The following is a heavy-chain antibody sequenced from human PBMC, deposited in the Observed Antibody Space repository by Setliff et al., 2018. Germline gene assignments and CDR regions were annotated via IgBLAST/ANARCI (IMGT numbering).Heavy chain of an antibody. V-gene: IGHV4-38-2*01. Sequence: SETLSLTCAVYGASFSDTYWGWIRQPPGKGLEWIGSIYHSGSTYYNPSLKSRVTISVDTSKNQFSLKLSSVTAADTAVYYCARQDFPHRKCGGDCYEAQSIDYWGQGTLVTVSS. D-gene: IGHD2-21*02. CDR2: IYHSGST. J-gene: IGHJ4*02. CDR1: GASFSDTY. CDR3: ARQDFPHRKCGGDCYEAQSIDY.